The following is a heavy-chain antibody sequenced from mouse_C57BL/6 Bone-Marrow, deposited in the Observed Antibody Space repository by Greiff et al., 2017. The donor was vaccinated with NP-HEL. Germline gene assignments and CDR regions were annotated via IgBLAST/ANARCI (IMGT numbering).Heavy chain of an antibody. J-gene: IGHJ2*01. Sequence: QVQLQQSGPELVKPGASVKISCKASGYAFSSSWMNWVKQRPGKGLEWIGRIYPGDGDTNYNGKFKGKATLTADKSSSTAYMQLSSLTSEDSAVYCCARAAYHYFDYWGQGTTLTVSS. CDR1: GYAFSSSW. V-gene: IGHV1-82*01. CDR3: ARAAYHYFDY. CDR2: IYPGDGDT. D-gene: IGHD1-2*01.